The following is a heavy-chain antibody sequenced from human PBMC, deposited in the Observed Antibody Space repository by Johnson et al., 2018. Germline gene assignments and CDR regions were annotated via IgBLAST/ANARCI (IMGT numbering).Heavy chain of an antibody. CDR3: TTDGLFWSGFIQFYYYYMDV. D-gene: IGHD3-3*01. J-gene: IGHJ6*03. Sequence: EVQLLESGGGLVKPGGSLRLSCAASGFTFSNAWMNWVRQAPGKGLEWVGRIKSKTDGGTTDYDAPVKGRFSISRDDSKNTLFLQMNSLKTEDTAVYYCTTDGLFWSGFIQFYYYYMDVWGTGTTVTVSS. CDR1: GFTFSNAW. CDR2: IKSKTDGGTT. V-gene: IGHV3-15*07.